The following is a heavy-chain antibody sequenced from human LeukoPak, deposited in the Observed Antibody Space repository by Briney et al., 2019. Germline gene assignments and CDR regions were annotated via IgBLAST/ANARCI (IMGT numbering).Heavy chain of an antibody. CDR2: ISAYNGNT. V-gene: IGHV1-18*01. CDR1: GYTFTSYG. CDR3: ARKINYDILTGYYSTGGWFDP. J-gene: IGHJ5*02. Sequence: AASVKVSCKASGYTFTSYGISWVRQAPGQGLEWMGWISAYNGNTNYAQKLQGRVTMTTDTSTSTAYMELRSLRSDDTAVYYCARKINYDILTGYYSTGGWFDPWDQGTLVTVSS. D-gene: IGHD3-9*01.